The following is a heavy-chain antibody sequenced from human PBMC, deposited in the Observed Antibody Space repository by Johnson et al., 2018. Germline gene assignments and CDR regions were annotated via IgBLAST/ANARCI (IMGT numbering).Heavy chain of an antibody. V-gene: IGHV3-30*18. J-gene: IGHJ6*02. CDR2: ISYDGSNK. Sequence: QVQLVESGGGVVQPGRSLRLSCAASGFTFSTYGMHWVRQAPGKGLEWVTVISYDGSNKYYADSVKGRFTISRDNAKNTLYLQMNSLRAEDTAKDYCAKGFTTIAALGYGMDVWGQGTTVTVAS. CDR3: AKGFTTIAALGYGMDV. D-gene: IGHD6-25*01. CDR1: GFTFSTYG.